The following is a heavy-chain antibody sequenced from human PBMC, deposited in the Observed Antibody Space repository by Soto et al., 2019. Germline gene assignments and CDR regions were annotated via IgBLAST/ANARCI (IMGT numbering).Heavy chain of an antibody. V-gene: IGHV3-23*01. CDR1: GFTFSSYA. J-gene: IGHJ4*02. CDR3: AKGELGYCSGGSCHFDY. CDR2: ISGSGGST. D-gene: IGHD2-15*01. Sequence: GGSLRLSCAASGFTFSSYAMSWVRQAPGKGLEWVSAISGSGGSTYYADSVKGRFTISRDNSKNTLYLQMNSLRAEDTAVYYCAKGELGYCSGGSCHFDYWGQGTLVTVSS.